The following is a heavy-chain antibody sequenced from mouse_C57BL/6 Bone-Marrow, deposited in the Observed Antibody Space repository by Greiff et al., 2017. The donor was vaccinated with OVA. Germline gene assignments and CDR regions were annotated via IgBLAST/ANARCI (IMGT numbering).Heavy chain of an antibody. V-gene: IGHV3-6*01. J-gene: IGHJ3*01. CDR2: ISYDGSN. CDR1: GYSITSGYY. Sequence: EVQLQQSGPGLVKPSQSLSLTCSVTGYSITSGYYWNWIRQFPGNKLEWMGYISYDGSNNYNPSLKNRISITRDTSKNQFFLKLNSVTTEDTATYYCAGRDAWFAYWGQGTLVTVSA. D-gene: IGHD3-3*01. CDR3: AGRDAWFAY.